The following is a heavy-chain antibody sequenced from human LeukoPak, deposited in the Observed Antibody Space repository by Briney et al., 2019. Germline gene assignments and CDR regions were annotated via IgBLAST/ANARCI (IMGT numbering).Heavy chain of an antibody. D-gene: IGHD1-14*01. CDR2: IKQDGSEK. CDR1: GFTFSSYW. CDR3: ARVLTSYWYFDL. Sequence: PGGSLRLSCAASGFTFSSYWMSWVRQAPGKGLEWVANIKQDGSEKYYVDSEKVRFTISRDNAKNSLYLQMNSLRAEDTAVYYCARVLTSYWYFDLWGRGTLVTVSS. J-gene: IGHJ2*01. V-gene: IGHV3-7*04.